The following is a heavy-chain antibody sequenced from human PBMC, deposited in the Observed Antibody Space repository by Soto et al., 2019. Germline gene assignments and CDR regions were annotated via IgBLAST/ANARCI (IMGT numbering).Heavy chain of an antibody. CDR2: INAGNGNT. J-gene: IGHJ4*02. D-gene: IGHD6-13*01. Sequence: ASVKVSCKASGYTFTSYAMHWVRQAPGQRLEWMGWINAGNGNTKYSQKFQGRVTITRDTSASTAYMELSSLRSEDTAVYYCARDLVADHPLVYWGQGTLVTVSS. CDR1: GYTFTSYA. CDR3: ARDLVADHPLVY. V-gene: IGHV1-3*01.